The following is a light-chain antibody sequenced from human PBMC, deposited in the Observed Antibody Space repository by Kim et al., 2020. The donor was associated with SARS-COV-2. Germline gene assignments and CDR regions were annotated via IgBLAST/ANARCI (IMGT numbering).Light chain of an antibody. CDR1: QSINIF. CDR2: GAS. CDR3: QQSYSIPPT. Sequence: DIQMTQSPSSLSASVRDRVTITCRASQSINIFFNWYQQKPGEAPKLLIFGASTLQTGVPSRFSGRGSGTDFTLTISSLQPEDFATYYCQQSYSIPPTFGQGTKVDIK. V-gene: IGKV1-39*01. J-gene: IGKJ1*01.